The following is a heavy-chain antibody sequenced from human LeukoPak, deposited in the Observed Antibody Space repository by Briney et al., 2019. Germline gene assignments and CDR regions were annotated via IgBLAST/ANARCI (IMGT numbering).Heavy chain of an antibody. J-gene: IGHJ4*02. CDR3: AKDRVYGGDSYFDY. CDR2: ISSSGSTI. CDR1: GFTFSSYE. Sequence: GGSLRLSCAASGFTFSSYEMNWVRQAPGKGLEWVSYISSSGSTIYYADSVKGRFTISRDNSKNTLYLQMSSLRAEDTAVYYCAKDRVYGGDSYFDYWGQGTLVTVSS. D-gene: IGHD4-23*01. V-gene: IGHV3-48*03.